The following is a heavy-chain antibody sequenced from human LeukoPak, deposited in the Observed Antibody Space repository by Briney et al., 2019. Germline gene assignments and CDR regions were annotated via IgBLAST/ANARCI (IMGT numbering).Heavy chain of an antibody. J-gene: IGHJ4*02. CDR3: AKMVAVAGTLSGRDY. D-gene: IGHD6-19*01. V-gene: IGHV3-11*01. Sequence: GGSLRLSCAASGFTFSDYYMSWIRQAPGKGLEWVSYISSSGTTINYADSVKGRFTISRDNAKNSLYLQMNSLRAEDTAVYYCAKMVAVAGTLSGRDYWGQGTLVTVSS. CDR1: GFTFSDYY. CDR2: ISSSGTTI.